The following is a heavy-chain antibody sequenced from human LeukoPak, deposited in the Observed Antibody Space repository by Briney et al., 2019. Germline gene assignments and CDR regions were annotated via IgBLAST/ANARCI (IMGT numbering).Heavy chain of an antibody. CDR1: GGSIISRSYY. CDR3: ASPESTDDAFDI. CDR2: IYYSGST. J-gene: IGHJ3*02. D-gene: IGHD2-2*01. Sequence: SETLSLTCIVSGGSIISRSYYWGCIRQPPGKGLEWIGSIYYSGSTYYNPSLKSRVTISVDTSKNQFSLKLSSVTAADTAVYYCASPESTDDAFDIWGQGTMVTVSS. V-gene: IGHV4-39*07.